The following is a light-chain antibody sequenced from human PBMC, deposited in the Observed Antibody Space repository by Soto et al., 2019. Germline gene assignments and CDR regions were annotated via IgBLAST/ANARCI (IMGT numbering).Light chain of an antibody. V-gene: IGLV3-21*04. J-gene: IGLJ2*01. CDR3: QVWDSSVDHII. CDR2: YDG. Sequence: SYELTQPPSVSVAPGKTASITCEGNNIGRKSVHWYQQRPGQAPMVVIYYDGDRTSAISERFSGSNSGTAATLTISRVEAGDEADYYCQVWDSSVDHIIFGGGTKLTVL. CDR1: NIGRKS.